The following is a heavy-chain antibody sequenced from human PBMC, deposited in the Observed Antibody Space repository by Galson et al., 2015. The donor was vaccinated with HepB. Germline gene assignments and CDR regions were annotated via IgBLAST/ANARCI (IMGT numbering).Heavy chain of an antibody. V-gene: IGHV1-69*13. D-gene: IGHD2-21*02. CDR2: IIPIFGTA. Sequence: SVKVSCKASGGTFSSYAISWVRQAPGQGLEWMGGIIPIFGTANYAQKFQGRVTITADESTSTAYMELSSLRSEDTAVYYCARRGDCGGDCPYYYYGMDVWGQGTTVTVSS. CDR3: ARRGDCGGDCPYYYYGMDV. CDR1: GGTFSSYA. J-gene: IGHJ6*02.